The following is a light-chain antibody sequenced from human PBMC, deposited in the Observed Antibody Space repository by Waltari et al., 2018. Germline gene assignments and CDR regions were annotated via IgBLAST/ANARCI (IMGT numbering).Light chain of an antibody. J-gene: IGLJ2*01. CDR2: DVT. CDR1: LSDVVAYDY. CDR3: SSYASSSTLVV. Sequence: QSALTPPASLSGSPGPSITISCTATLSDVVAYDYFSWYQQHTDKAPKLMIDDVTNRPSGVSNRFSGSKSGNTASLTISGLQAEDEADYYCSSYASSSTLVVFGGGTKLTVL. V-gene: IGLV2-14*03.